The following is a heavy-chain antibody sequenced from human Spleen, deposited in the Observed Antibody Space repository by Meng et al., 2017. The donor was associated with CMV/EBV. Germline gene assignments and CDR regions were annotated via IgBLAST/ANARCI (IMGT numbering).Heavy chain of an antibody. CDR3: ARESMARGVLLGGIDR. J-gene: IGHJ5*02. D-gene: IGHD3-10*01. CDR1: GGTFSSYA. CDR2: IIPIFGTA. V-gene: IGHV1-69*05. Sequence: SVKVSCKASGGTFSSYAISWVRQAPGQGLEWMGGIIPIFGTANYAQKFQGRVTITTDESTSTAYMELSSLRSEDTAVYYCARESMARGVLLGGIDRWGPGTLVTVSS.